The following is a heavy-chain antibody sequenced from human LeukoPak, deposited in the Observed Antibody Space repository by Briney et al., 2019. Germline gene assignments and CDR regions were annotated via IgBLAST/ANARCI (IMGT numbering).Heavy chain of an antibody. Sequence: AVKVTCPASVGTFSSYAISWVRPAPGQGLAWMGRIIPILGIANYAQKFQDRVTITADKSTSTAYMELSSLRSEERAVYSCARLVVPAARWGDYYYGMDVWGQGTTVTVSS. V-gene: IGHV1-69*04. D-gene: IGHD2-2*01. CDR3: ARLVVPAARWGDYYYGMDV. CDR2: IIPILGIA. J-gene: IGHJ6*02. CDR1: VGTFSSYA.